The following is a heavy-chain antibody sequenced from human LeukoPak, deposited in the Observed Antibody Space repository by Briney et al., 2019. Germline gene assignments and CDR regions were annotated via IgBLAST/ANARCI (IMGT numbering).Heavy chain of an antibody. J-gene: IGHJ6*02. CDR3: ARDQGFPRYYYYGMDV. V-gene: IGHV3-7*03. CDR1: GFTFSSYW. Sequence: GGSLRLSCAASGFTFSSYWMSWVRQAPGKGLEWVANIKQDGSEKYYVDSVKGRFTISRDNAKNSLYLQMNSLRAEDTAVYYCARDQGFPRYYYYGMDVWGQGTTVTVSS. CDR2: IKQDGSEK.